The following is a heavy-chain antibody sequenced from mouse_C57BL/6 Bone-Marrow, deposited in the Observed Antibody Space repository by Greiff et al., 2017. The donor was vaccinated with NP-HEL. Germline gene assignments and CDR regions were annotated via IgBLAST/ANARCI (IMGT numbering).Heavy chain of an antibody. D-gene: IGHD1-1*01. CDR1: GYTFTSYG. CDR3: ARGIITRVGYWYFDV. CDR2: IYPRSGNT. V-gene: IGHV1-81*01. J-gene: IGHJ1*03. Sequence: QVQLQQSGAELARPGASVKLSCKASGYTFTSYGISWVKQRTGQGLEWIGEIYPRSGNTYYNEKFKGKATLTADKSSSTAYMELRSLTSEDSAVYFCARGIITRVGYWYFDVWGTGTAVTVSS.